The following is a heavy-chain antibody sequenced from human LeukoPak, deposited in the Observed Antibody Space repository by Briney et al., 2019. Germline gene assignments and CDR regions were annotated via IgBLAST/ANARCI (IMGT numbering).Heavy chain of an antibody. CDR3: ARPLYYYDSSGYYY. D-gene: IGHD3-22*01. CDR2: ISSSGSTI. V-gene: IGHV3-11*04. J-gene: IGHJ4*02. Sequence: GGSLRLSCAASGFTFSDYYMSWIRQAPGKGLEWVSYISSSGSTIYYADSVKGRFTISRDNAKNSLYLQMNSLRAEDTTVYYCARPLYYYDSSGYYYWGQGTLVTVSS. CDR1: GFTFSDYY.